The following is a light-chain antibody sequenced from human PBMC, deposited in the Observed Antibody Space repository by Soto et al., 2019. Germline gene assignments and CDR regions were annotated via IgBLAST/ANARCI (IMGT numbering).Light chain of an antibody. CDR2: GAS. Sequence: EIVMTQSPATLSVSPGESATLSCRASQSISSSKLAWYQQNPGQAPRLLMYGASNRATGIPARFSGSGSGTEFTLTISSLQSEDFAVYYCQQYDYWPWTFGPGTKVAIK. CDR1: QSISSS. CDR3: QQYDYWPWT. J-gene: IGKJ1*01. V-gene: IGKV3-15*01.